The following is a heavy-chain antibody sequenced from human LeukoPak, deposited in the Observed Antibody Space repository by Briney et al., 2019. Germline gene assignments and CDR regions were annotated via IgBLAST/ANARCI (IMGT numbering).Heavy chain of an antibody. V-gene: IGHV4-39*01. Sequence: KPSETLSLTCTVSGGSISSSSYYWGWIRQPPGKGLEWIGSIYYSGSTYYNPSLKSRVTISVDTSKNQFSLKLSSVTAADTAVYYCARHRRVAVLTNYGFWSGYRTPFGYWGQGTLVSVSS. J-gene: IGHJ4*02. CDR3: ARHRRVAVLTNYGFWSGYRTPFGY. CDR2: IYYSGST. D-gene: IGHD3-3*01. CDR1: GGSISSSSYY.